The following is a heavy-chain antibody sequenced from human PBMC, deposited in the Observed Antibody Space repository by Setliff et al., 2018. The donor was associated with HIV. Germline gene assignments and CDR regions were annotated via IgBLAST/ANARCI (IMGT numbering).Heavy chain of an antibody. D-gene: IGHD5-12*01. J-gene: IGHJ3*02. CDR2: IYTSGST. CDR3: ARLGPDGYNSRHDAFDI. Sequence: SETLSLTCAVSGGSISSYYWSWIRQPPGKGLEWIGYIYTSGSTNYNPSLKSRVTISVDTSKNQFSLKQSSVTAADTAVYYCARLGPDGYNSRHDAFDIWGQGTMVT. V-gene: IGHV4-4*09. CDR1: GGSISSYY.